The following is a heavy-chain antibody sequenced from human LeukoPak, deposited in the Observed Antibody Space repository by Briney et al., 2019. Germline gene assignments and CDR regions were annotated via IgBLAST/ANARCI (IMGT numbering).Heavy chain of an antibody. CDR3: AKDRVPYYDSSGYYSY. D-gene: IGHD3-22*01. V-gene: IGHV3-23*01. CDR2: ISGSGGST. J-gene: IGHJ4*02. CDR1: GFTFSSYA. Sequence: GGSLRLSCAASGFTFSSYAMSWVRQAPGKGLEWVSAISGSGGSTYYADSVKGRFTISRDNSKNTLYLQMNSLRAEDTAVYYCAKDRVPYYDSSGYYSYWGQGTLVTVSS.